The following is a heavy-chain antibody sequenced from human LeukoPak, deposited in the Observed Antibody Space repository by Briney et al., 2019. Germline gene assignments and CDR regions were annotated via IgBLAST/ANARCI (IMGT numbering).Heavy chain of an antibody. D-gene: IGHD3-22*01. J-gene: IGHJ4*02. Sequence: VASVKVSCKASGYTFTSYYMHWVRQAPGQGLEWMGIINPSGGSTSYAQKFQGRVTMTRDTSTSTVYMELSSLRSEDTAVYYCARYLFAYYDSSGNYFDYWGQGTLVTVSS. CDR1: GYTFTSYY. V-gene: IGHV1-46*01. CDR3: ARYLFAYYDSSGNYFDY. CDR2: INPSGGST.